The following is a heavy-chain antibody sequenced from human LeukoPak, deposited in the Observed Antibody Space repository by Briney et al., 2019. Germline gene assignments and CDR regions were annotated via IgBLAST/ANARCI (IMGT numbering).Heavy chain of an antibody. J-gene: IGHJ3*02. CDR3: ASPPVRITMVRGVIEYDAFDI. CDR2: ISSSSSYI. CDR1: GFTFSSYS. V-gene: IGHV3-21*01. D-gene: IGHD3-10*01. Sequence: GGSLRLSCAASGFTFSSYSMNWVRQAPGKGLGWVSSISSSSSYIYYADSVKGRFTISRDNAKNSLYLQMNGLRAEDTAVYYCASPPVRITMVRGVIEYDAFDIWGQGTMVTVSS.